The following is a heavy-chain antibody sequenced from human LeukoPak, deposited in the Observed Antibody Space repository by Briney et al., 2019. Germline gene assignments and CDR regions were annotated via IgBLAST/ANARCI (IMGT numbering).Heavy chain of an antibody. D-gene: IGHD3-10*01. Sequence: SETLSLTCTVSGGSISSYYWSWIRQPPGKGLEWIGYIYYSGSTNYNPSLKSRVTISVDTSKNQFSLKLSSVTAADTAVYYCAREPLVITMVRGVINSPPQSFDYWGQGTLVTVSS. CDR2: IYYSGST. CDR3: AREPLVITMVRGVINSPPQSFDY. J-gene: IGHJ4*02. V-gene: IGHV4-59*12. CDR1: GGSISSYY.